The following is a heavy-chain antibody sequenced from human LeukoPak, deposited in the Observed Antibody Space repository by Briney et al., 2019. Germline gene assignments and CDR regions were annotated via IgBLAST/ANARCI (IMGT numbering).Heavy chain of an antibody. J-gene: IGHJ6*02. V-gene: IGHV4-59*08. D-gene: IGHD1-26*01. Sequence: SETLSLTCSVSGASIRSYYWNWIRQPPGKGLEWVGYIDYSGNTNYNPSLKSRVSISMDTSKNQFSLKLSSVTAADTAVYYCARGPYSGNYLSYYGMDVWGQGTTVTVSS. CDR3: ARGPYSGNYLSYYGMDV. CDR2: IDYSGNT. CDR1: GASIRSYY.